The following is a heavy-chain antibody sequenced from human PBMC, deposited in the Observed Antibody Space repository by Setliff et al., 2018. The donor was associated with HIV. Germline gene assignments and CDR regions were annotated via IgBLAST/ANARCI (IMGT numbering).Heavy chain of an antibody. CDR2: INHSGST. CDR1: GYSISTNEW. J-gene: IGHJ6*03. D-gene: IGHD3-3*01. Sequence: PSETLSLTCAVSGYSISTNEWWGWIRQPPGKGLAWIGYINHSGSTNYNPSLKSRVTISADTSKNQFSLKLSSVTAADTAVYYCARGRNFWSDYYHYYYMDVWGKGTMVTVSS. V-gene: IGHV4-28*03. CDR3: ARGRNFWSDYYHYYYMDV.